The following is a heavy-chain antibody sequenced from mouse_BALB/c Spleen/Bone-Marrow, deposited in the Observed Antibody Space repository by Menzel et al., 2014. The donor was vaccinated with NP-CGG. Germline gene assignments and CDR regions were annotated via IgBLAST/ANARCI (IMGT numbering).Heavy chain of an antibody. V-gene: IGHV14-3*02. Sequence: EVQLQQSGAELVKPGASVKLSCTASGFNIKDTYMHWVKQRPEQGLEWIGRIDPANGNTKYDPKFQGKATITADTSSNAAYLQLSRLTSEDTAVYYCARYSYGSRGYYFDYWGQGTTLTVSS. CDR3: ARYSYGSRGYYFDY. J-gene: IGHJ2*01. CDR2: IDPANGNT. CDR1: GFNIKDTY. D-gene: IGHD1-1*01.